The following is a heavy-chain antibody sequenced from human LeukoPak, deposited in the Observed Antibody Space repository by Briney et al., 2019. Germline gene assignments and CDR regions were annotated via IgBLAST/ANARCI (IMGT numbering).Heavy chain of an antibody. J-gene: IGHJ6*03. CDR1: GFTFSSYG. V-gene: IGHV3-33*01. CDR3: ARRPMPSSSWGLTYYYYMDV. Sequence: GGSLRLSCAASGFTFSSYGMYWVRQAPGKGLEWVAVIWYDGSNKYYADSVKGRFTISRDNSKNTLYLQMNSLRAEDTAVYYCARRPMPSSSWGLTYYYYMDVWGKGTTVTVSS. CDR2: IWYDGSNK. D-gene: IGHD6-6*01.